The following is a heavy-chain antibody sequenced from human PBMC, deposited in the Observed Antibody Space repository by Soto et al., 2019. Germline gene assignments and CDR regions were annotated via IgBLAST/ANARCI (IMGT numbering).Heavy chain of an antibody. D-gene: IGHD6-19*01. CDR1: GGTFSSYA. Sequence: GASVKVSCKASGGTFSSYAISWVRQAPGQGLEWMGWINAGNGNTKYSQKFQGRVTITRDTSASTAYMELSSLRSEDTAVYYCARDLAVAGTDYWGQGTLVTVSS. J-gene: IGHJ4*02. CDR3: ARDLAVAGTDY. V-gene: IGHV1-3*01. CDR2: INAGNGNT.